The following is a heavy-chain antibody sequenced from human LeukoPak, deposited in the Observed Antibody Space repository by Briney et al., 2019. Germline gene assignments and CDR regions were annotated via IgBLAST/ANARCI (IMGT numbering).Heavy chain of an antibody. J-gene: IGHJ6*02. CDR2: ISGSGGST. CDR1: GFTFSSYA. D-gene: IGHD2-15*01. Sequence: GGSLRLSCAASGFTFSSYAMSWVRQAPGKGLEWVSAISGSGGSTYYADSVKGRFTISRDNSKNTLYLQMNSLRAEDTAVYYCAKSFVVVAATEIDYYYYGMDVWGQGTTVTVSS. V-gene: IGHV3-23*01. CDR3: AKSFVVVAATEIDYYYYGMDV.